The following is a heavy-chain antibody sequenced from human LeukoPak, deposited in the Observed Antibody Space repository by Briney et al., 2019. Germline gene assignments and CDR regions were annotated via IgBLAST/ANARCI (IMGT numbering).Heavy chain of an antibody. J-gene: IGHJ4*02. CDR2: ISWNSGSI. Sequence: PGGSLRLSCAASGFTFDDYAMHWVRQAPGKGLEWVSGISWNSGSIGYADSVKGRFTISRDNAKNSLYLQMNSLRAEDMALYYCAKAGGSGVVTAIHFDYWGQGTLVTVSS. D-gene: IGHD2-21*02. CDR1: GFTFDDYA. CDR3: AKAGGSGVVTAIHFDY. V-gene: IGHV3-9*03.